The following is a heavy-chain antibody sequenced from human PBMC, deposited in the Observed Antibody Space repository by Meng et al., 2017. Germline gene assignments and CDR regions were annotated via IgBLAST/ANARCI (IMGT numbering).Heavy chain of an antibody. V-gene: IGHV1-46*01. D-gene: IGHD6-19*01. CDR3: ARGGGSSGWYIDAFDI. CDR1: GYTFTSYY. CDR2: INPSGGST. J-gene: IGHJ3*02. Sequence: ASVKVSCKASGYTFTSYYMHWVRQAPGQGLEWMGIINPSGGSTSYAQKFQGRVTMTRDTSTSTVYMELSSLRSEDTAVYYRARGGGSSGWYIDAFDIWGQGTRVTVSS.